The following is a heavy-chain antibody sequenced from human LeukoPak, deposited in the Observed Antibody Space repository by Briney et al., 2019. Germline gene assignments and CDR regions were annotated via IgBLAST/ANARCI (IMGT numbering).Heavy chain of an antibody. D-gene: IGHD5-24*01. CDR2: ISWNSGSI. V-gene: IGHV3-9*01. CDR3: AKGQGYNFDSGLDY. CDR1: GFTFDDYA. J-gene: IGHJ4*02. Sequence: PGGSLRLSCAASGFTFDDYAMLWVRQAPGKGLEWVSGISWNSGSIGYADSVKGRFTISRDNAKNSLYLQMNSLRAEDTALYYCAKGQGYNFDSGLDYWGQGTLVTVSS.